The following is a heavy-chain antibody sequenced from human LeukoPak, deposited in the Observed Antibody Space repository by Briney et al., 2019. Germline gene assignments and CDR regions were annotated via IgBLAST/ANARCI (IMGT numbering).Heavy chain of an antibody. CDR3: AREGSGESSGYMDV. V-gene: IGHV1-69*05. Sequence: SVKVSCKASGGTFSSYAISWVRQAPGQGLEWMGGIIPIFGTANYAQKFQGRVTITTDESTSTAYMELSSLRSEDTAVYYCAREGSGESSGYMDVWGKGTTVTVSS. CDR2: IIPIFGTA. D-gene: IGHD3-10*01. J-gene: IGHJ6*03. CDR1: GGTFSSYA.